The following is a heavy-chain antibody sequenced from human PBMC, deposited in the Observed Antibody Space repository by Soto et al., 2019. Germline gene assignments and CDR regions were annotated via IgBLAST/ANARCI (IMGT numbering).Heavy chain of an antibody. D-gene: IGHD3-22*01. CDR2: ISSSGSTI. Sequence: GGSLRLSCAASGFTFSSYEMNWVRQAPGKGLEWVSYISSSGSTIYYADSVKGRFTISRDNAKNSLYLQMNSLRAEDTAVYYCARDYYDSSGTQIMDVWGQGTTVTVSS. J-gene: IGHJ6*02. CDR1: GFTFSSYE. CDR3: ARDYYDSSGTQIMDV. V-gene: IGHV3-48*03.